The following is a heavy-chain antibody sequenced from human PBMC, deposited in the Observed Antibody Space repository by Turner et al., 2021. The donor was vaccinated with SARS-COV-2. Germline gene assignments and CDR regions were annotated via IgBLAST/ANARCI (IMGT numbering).Heavy chain of an antibody. D-gene: IGHD6-25*01. CDR1: AYTLTEIF. V-gene: IGHV1-24*01. Sequence: QVQLVQSGAAMKKPGASVKVSCQVYAYTLTEIFIHWVRQAPGKGLEWIVGFDPEDRETIYAQKFQGRVTMTEDTSTDIAYMELSSLSSDDTAVYYCATDPLGWAGYDYWGQGTLVTVSS. J-gene: IGHJ4*02. CDR3: ATDPLGWAGYDY. CDR2: FDPEDRET.